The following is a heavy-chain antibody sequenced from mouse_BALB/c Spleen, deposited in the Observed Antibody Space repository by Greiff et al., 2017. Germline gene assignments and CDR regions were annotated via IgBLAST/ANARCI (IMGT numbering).Heavy chain of an antibody. V-gene: IGHV5-12-1*01. D-gene: IGHD3-1*01. CDR2: ISSGGGST. CDR3: ARGAARARFAY. J-gene: IGHJ3*01. CDR1: GFAFSSYD. Sequence: EVKLVESGGGLVKPGGSLKLSCAASGFAFSSYDMSWVRQTPEKRLEWVAYISSGGGSTYYPDTVKGRFTISRDNAKNTLYLQMSSLKSEDTAMYYCARGAARARFAYWGQGTLVTVSA.